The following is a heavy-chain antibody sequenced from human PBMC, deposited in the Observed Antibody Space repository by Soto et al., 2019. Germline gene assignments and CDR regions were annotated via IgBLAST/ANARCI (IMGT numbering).Heavy chain of an antibody. CDR3: ARARSVSPPLYYFDD. CDR2: LFYSGIT. V-gene: IGHV4-31*03. J-gene: IGHJ4*02. Sequence: SSETLSLTCSVAGDSINSALYSWNWIRQPPGKGLEWIGSLFYSGITSYSPSLRSRLTLSVDKSKNQFSLTLRSVTAADTALYFCARARSVSPPLYYFDDWGLGTLVTVSS. D-gene: IGHD3-16*01. CDR1: GDSINSALYS.